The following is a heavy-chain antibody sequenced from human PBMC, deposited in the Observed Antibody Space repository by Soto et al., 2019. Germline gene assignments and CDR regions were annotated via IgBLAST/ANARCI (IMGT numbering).Heavy chain of an antibody. V-gene: IGHV4-31*03. CDR1: GGSISSGGYY. J-gene: IGHJ5*02. CDR3: ARAGYYAEPFNWFDP. D-gene: IGHD3-9*01. Sequence: QVQLQESGPGLVKPSQTLSLTCTVSGGSISSGGYYWSWIRQHPGKGLEWIGYIYYSGSTYYNPSLKSRVTISVDTSKNQSSLKLSSVTAADTAVYCCARAGYYAEPFNWFDPWGQGTLVTVSS. CDR2: IYYSGST.